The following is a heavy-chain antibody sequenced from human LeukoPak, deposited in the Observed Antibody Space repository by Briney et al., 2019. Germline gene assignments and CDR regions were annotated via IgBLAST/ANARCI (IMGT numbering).Heavy chain of an antibody. V-gene: IGHV1-69*13. CDR1: GYTFTSYY. J-gene: IGHJ3*02. Sequence: SVKVSCKASGYTFTSYYMHWVRQAPGQGLEWMGGIIPIFGTANYAQKFQGRVTITADESTSTAYMELSSLRSEDTAVYYCASSYDILTGYLDYDAFDIWGQGTMVTVSS. D-gene: IGHD3-9*01. CDR2: IIPIFGTA. CDR3: ASSYDILTGYLDYDAFDI.